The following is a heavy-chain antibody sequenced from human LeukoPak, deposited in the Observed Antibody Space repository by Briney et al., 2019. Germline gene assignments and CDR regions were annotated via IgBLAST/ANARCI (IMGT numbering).Heavy chain of an antibody. D-gene: IGHD2/OR15-2a*01. V-gene: IGHV3-23*01. CDR2: ISGSGDIT. Sequence: PGGSLTLSCAASGFTFSSYAMTWVRQAPGKGLEWVSIISGSGDITNYADSVKGRFTISRDDPKSTLYLQLSSLRAEDTAVYYCAKGRHSNSRYSFDYWGQGTLVTVSS. CDR3: AKGRHSNSRYSFDY. CDR1: GFTFSSYA. J-gene: IGHJ4*02.